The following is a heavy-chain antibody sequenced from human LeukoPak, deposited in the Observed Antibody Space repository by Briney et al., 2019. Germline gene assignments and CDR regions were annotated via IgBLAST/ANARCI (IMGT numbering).Heavy chain of an antibody. CDR3: ARGQGCSSTNCYSLFFHY. Sequence: GRSLRLSCAASGFTFSSYGMHWVRQAPGKGLEWVAVIWYDGSNKYYADSVKGRFTISRDNSKNTLYLQMNSLRAEDTAVYYCARGQGCSSTNCYSLFFHYWGQGTLVTVSS. CDR2: IWYDGSNK. V-gene: IGHV3-33*01. D-gene: IGHD2-2*01. J-gene: IGHJ4*02. CDR1: GFTFSSYG.